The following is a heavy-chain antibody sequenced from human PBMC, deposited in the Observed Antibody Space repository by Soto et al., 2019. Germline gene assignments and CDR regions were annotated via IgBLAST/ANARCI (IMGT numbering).Heavy chain of an antibody. CDR3: AKDSYSSSSTVDY. J-gene: IGHJ4*02. CDR2: ISYGGSNK. CDR1: GFSFSGYA. V-gene: IGHV3-30*18. Sequence: QVQLVESGGGVVQPERSLRLSCAASGFSFSGYAMHWVRQAPGKGLEWVAVISYGGSNKYYGDSVKGRFTISRDNSKNTLYLQMNSLRADDTAVYYCAKDSYSSSSTVDYWGQGTLVTVSS. D-gene: IGHD6-6*01.